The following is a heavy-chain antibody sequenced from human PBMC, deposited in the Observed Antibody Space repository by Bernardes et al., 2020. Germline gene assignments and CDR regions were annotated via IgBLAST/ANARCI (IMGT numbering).Heavy chain of an antibody. CDR3: ARAESGSYLTPIPAY. CDR1: GYIFSSFG. Sequence: ASVKVSCKTSGYIFSSFGISWVRQAPGLGLEWMGWISGYNGNTKYAQKVQGRVSMTTDTSTSTAYMELRSLRSDDTAVYYCARAESGSYLTPIPAYWGQGTLVTVSS. V-gene: IGHV1-18*01. D-gene: IGHD1-26*01. CDR2: ISGYNGNT. J-gene: IGHJ4*02.